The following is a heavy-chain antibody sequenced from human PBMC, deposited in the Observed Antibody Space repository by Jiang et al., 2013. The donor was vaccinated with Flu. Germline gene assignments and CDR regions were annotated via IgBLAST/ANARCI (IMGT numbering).Heavy chain of an antibody. CDR2: IYTSGYT. Sequence: GPGLVKPSQTLSLTCTVSGGSVTSGIYYWSWIRQPAGKGLEWIGRIYTSGYTNYNPSLKSRVTISVDTSKNQFSLELSSVTAADTAVYYCARDGSSGWYHWGQGILVTVSS. CDR1: GGSVTSGIYY. CDR3: ARDGSSGWYH. V-gene: IGHV4-61*02. J-gene: IGHJ5*02. D-gene: IGHD6-19*01.